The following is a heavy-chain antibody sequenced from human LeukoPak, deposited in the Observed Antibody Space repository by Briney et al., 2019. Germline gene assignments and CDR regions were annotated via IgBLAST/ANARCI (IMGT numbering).Heavy chain of an antibody. Sequence: GGSLRLSCAASGFTFSSYEMNWVRQARGRGLEGVSHISSSGSTIYYADSLRGGATLSRDNAKNSLYLQMSSLRTEDTAVYYCAREDIAGFGAFDIWGQGTMVTVSS. V-gene: IGHV3-48*03. CDR1: GFTFSSYE. CDR2: ISSSGSTI. CDR3: AREDIAGFGAFDI. J-gene: IGHJ3*02. D-gene: IGHD2-15*01.